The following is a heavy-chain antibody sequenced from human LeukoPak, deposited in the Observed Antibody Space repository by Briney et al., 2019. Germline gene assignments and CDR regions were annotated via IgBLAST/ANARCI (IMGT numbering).Heavy chain of an antibody. D-gene: IGHD3-3*01. CDR1: GGSFSGYY. V-gene: IGHV4-34*01. J-gene: IGHJ4*02. Sequence: PSETLSLTCAVYGGSFSGYYWSWIRQPPGKGLEWIGEINHSGSTNYNPSLKSRVTISVDTSKNQFSLKLSSVTAADTAVYYCAQAPPEFWSGYFLNWGQGTLVTVSS. CDR2: INHSGST. CDR3: AQAPPEFWSGYFLN.